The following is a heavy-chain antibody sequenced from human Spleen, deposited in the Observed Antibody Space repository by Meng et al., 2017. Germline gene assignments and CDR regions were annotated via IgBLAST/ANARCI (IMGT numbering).Heavy chain of an antibody. CDR1: GFTFTNHW. J-gene: IGHJ1*01. V-gene: IGHV3-74*01. D-gene: IGHD3-16*01. Sequence: GESLKISCAASGFTFTNHWMHWVRQVPGKGLVWVSRVNPDGNDVNYVDSVKGRFTIYRDNAKDTVFLQMNNLSGDDTAVYYCTNDRLSEWGQGTLVTVSS. CDR2: VNPDGNDV. CDR3: TNDRLSE.